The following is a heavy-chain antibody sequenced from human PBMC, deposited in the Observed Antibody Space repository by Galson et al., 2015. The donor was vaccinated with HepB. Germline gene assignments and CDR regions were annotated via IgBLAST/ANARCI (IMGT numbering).Heavy chain of an antibody. D-gene: IGHD6-19*01. CDR3: SRRMYISGWYHFDY. CDR1: GGSVSSGDYY. V-gene: IGHV4-30-4*01. Sequence: LSLTCTVSGGSVSSGDYYWSWIRQPPGKGLEWIGHIYYRGSTYYNPSLKSRVTISVDTSKNQFSLMLSSVTAADTAVYYCSRRMYISGWYHFDYWGQGTLVTVSS. CDR2: IYYRGST. J-gene: IGHJ4*02.